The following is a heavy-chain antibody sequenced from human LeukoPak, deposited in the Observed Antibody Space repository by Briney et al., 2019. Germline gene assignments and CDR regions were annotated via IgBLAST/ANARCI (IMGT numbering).Heavy chain of an antibody. D-gene: IGHD2-2*02. CDR1: GCSSSSYY. V-gene: IGHV4-59*03. Sequence: SETLSRTCTVAGCSSSSYYWSWLRQPPGKGLEGIGYIYYRGSTNYNPSLKSRVTISVDTSKNLFSLKLSSVTAAGTAVYYCATSARWYQLLYWWFDLWGEGTLVTVSS. CDR2: IYYRGST. J-gene: IGHJ5*02. CDR3: ATSARWYQLLYWWFDL.